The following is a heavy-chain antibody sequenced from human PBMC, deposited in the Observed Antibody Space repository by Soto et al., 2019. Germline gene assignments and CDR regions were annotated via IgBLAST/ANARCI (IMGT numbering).Heavy chain of an antibody. CDR1: GFTVSIKY. Sequence: EVQLVESGGGLVQPGGSLSPPCAASGFTVSIKYISWFRQAPGKGLEWGSVIYSGVSKCYADSVRGRFTISRDNSKNTVNLQMNSLRAEDTAVYYCARDPWAVDYWGQGTLVTVSS. CDR2: IYSGVSK. V-gene: IGHV3-66*01. CDR3: ARDPWAVDY. J-gene: IGHJ4*02. D-gene: IGHD3-16*01.